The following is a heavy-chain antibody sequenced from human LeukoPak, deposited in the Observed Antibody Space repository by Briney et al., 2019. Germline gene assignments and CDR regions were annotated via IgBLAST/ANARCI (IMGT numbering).Heavy chain of an antibody. CDR2: ISYDGSNK. CDR1: GFTFSSYG. D-gene: IGHD1-26*01. J-gene: IGHJ4*02. V-gene: IGHV3-30*18. Sequence: GGSLRLSCAASGFTFSSYGMHWVGQAPGKGVEGVAVISYDGSNKYYADSVKGGFTISRDNSKNTLYLQMNSLRAEDTAVYYCAKDGGSYPDYWGQGTLVTVSS. CDR3: AKDGGSYPDY.